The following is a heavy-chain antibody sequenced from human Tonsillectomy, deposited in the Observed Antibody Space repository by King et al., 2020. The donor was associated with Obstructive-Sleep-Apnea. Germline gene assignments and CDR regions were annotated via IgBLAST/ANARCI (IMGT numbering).Heavy chain of an antibody. CDR3: AREYWYGMAV. D-gene: IGHD2-8*02. V-gene: IGHV3-72*01. J-gene: IGHJ6*02. CDR2: TRNKGDGYTI. CDR1: GFTFSDYY. Sequence: VQSGGGLVQPGGSLRLSCTVSGFTFSDYYMDWVRQAPGKGLEWVGQTRNKGDGYTIQYAASVKGRFTISRDESNNSLYLQMNSLKSEDTAVYYCAREYWYGMAVWGQGTTVTVSS.